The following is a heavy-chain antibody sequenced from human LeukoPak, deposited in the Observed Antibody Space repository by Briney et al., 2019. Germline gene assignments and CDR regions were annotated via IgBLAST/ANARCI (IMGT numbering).Heavy chain of an antibody. V-gene: IGHV4-39*01. CDR1: GDSSGTTIYY. CDR2: ISDSGTT. J-gene: IGHJ3*02. Sequence: PSETLSLTCTVSGDSSGTTIYYWGWIRQPPGKGLEWIGSISDSGTTYYNPSLKSRLTISVDTSKNQFSLNLRSVTVTDTAVYYCATAMGVVEMATIGRGSPPHDAFDIWGQGTMVTVSS. CDR3: ATAMGVVEMATIGRGSPPHDAFDI. D-gene: IGHD5-24*01.